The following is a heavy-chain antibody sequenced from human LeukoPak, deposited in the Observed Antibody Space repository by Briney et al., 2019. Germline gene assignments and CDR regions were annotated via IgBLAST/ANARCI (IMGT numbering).Heavy chain of an antibody. Sequence: PGGSLRLSCAASGFTFSSYGMHWVRQAPGKGLEWVALIRYDGSNKYYADSVKGPFTISREKSKNTLYLQMNSLRAEDTAVYYCAKDLIAAAGTYYYYYYMNVWGKGTTVTVSS. CDR1: GFTFSSYG. D-gene: IGHD6-13*01. J-gene: IGHJ6*03. V-gene: IGHV3-30*02. CDR3: AKDLIAAAGTYYYYYYMNV. CDR2: IRYDGSNK.